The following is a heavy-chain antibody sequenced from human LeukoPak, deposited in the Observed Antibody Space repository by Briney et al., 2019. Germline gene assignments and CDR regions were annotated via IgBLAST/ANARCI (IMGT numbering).Heavy chain of an antibody. Sequence: PGGSLRLSCAASGFTFSSYSMNWVRQAPGKGLEWVSSISSSSSYIYYADSVKGRFTISRDNAKNSLYLQMNSLRAEDTAVYYCARAIVVPAAMDVWGQGTLVTVSS. CDR2: ISSSSSYI. V-gene: IGHV3-21*01. J-gene: IGHJ4*02. CDR3: ARAIVVPAAMDV. D-gene: IGHD2-2*01. CDR1: GFTFSSYS.